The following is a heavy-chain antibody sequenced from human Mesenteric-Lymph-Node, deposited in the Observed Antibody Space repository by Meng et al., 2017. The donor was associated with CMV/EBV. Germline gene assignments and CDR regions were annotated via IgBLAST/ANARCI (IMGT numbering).Heavy chain of an antibody. CDR3: ARAVVVPATNSDYYYGMDV. D-gene: IGHD2-2*01. V-gene: IGHV3-23*01. CDR1: GFTFSTYA. J-gene: IGHJ6*02. Sequence: GESLKISCAASGFTFSTYAMSWVRQAPGKGLEWVSVVSGNSEYIHYAGSVKGRFTISRDNSKNTLYLQMNSLRAEDTAVYYCARAVVVPATNSDYYYGMDVWGQGTTVTVSS. CDR2: VSGNSEYI.